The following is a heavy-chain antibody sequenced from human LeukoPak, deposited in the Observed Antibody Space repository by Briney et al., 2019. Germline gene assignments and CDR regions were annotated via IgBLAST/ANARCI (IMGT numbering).Heavy chain of an antibody. CDR1: GFPFSTYW. J-gene: IGHJ4*02. Sequence: GGSLRLSCAASGFPFSTYWMSWVRQAPGKGLVWVAQINGDGSDTSYADSMKGRFTISRDNSKNTLYLQMNSLRAEGTAVYYCAKSTSSGWYGSQFDYWGQGTLVTVSS. CDR3: AKSTSSGWYGSQFDY. D-gene: IGHD6-19*01. CDR2: INGDGSDT. V-gene: IGHV3-74*01.